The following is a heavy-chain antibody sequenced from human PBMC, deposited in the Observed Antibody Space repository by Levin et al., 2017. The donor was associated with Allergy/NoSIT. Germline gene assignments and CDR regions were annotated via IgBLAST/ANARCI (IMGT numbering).Heavy chain of an antibody. J-gene: IGHJ4*02. CDR3: TTRRRITMIVVVH. V-gene: IGHV3-15*01. Sequence: LSLTCAASGFTFSNAWMSWVRQAPGKGLEWVGRIKSKTDGGTTDYAAPVKGRFTISRDDSKNTLYLQMNSLKTEDTAVYYCTTRRRITMIVVVHWGQGTLVTVSS. D-gene: IGHD3-22*01. CDR2: IKSKTDGGTT. CDR1: GFTFSNAW.